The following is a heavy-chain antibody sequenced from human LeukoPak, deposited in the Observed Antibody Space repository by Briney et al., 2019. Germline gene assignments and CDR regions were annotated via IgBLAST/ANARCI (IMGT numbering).Heavy chain of an antibody. Sequence: GESLKIPCKGSGDSFTSYWIGWVRQMPGKGLEWMGIIYPGDSDTRYSPSFQGQVTISADKSISTAYLQWSSLKASDTAMYYCARLSTYYDFWSGSPDAFDIWGQGTMVTVSS. V-gene: IGHV5-51*01. CDR1: GDSFTSYW. CDR2: IYPGDSDT. J-gene: IGHJ3*02. D-gene: IGHD3-3*01. CDR3: ARLSTYYDFWSGSPDAFDI.